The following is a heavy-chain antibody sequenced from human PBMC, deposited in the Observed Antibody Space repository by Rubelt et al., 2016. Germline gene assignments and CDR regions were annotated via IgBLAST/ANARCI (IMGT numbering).Heavy chain of an antibody. J-gene: IGHJ6*02. Sequence: QVQLQESGPGLVKPSETLSLTCTVSGGSISSYYWSWIRQPPGKGLEWIGSIYYSGSTNYNPSLKSRVTLSVDTSNNQFSLKLSSVTAVDTAVYYCARLDTAMDDYYYGMDVWGQGTTVTVSS. D-gene: IGHD5-18*01. V-gene: IGHV4-59*01. CDR3: ARLDTAMDDYYYGMDV. CDR1: GGSISSYY. CDR2: IYYSGST.